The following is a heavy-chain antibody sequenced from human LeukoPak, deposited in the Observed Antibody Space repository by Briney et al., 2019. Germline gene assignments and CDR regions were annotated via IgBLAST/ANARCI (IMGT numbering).Heavy chain of an antibody. CDR2: YYSSGST. CDR1: GGSINSGSYY. CDR3: ARDRGTWNDDGFDY. Sequence: SETLSLTRTVSGGSINSGSYYWSWIRPPAGKGLEWIGHYYSSGSTNYHPSLKGRVTISVDTSKNQFSLSLSSVTAADTAVYYCARDRGTWNDDGFDYWGQGTLVTVSS. J-gene: IGHJ4*02. V-gene: IGHV4-61*09. D-gene: IGHD1-1*01.